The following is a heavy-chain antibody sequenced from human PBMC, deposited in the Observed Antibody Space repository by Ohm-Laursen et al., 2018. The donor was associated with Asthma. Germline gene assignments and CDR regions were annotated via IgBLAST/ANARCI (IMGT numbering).Heavy chain of an antibody. Sequence: SSLRLSCAASGFTFSSYGMHWVRQAPGKGLEWVAVISYDGSNKYYADSVKGRFTISRDNSKNTVDLQMNSLRAEDTAVYYCARDGSRSGHYPRPHDYWGQGTLVTVSS. V-gene: IGHV3-33*05. CDR2: ISYDGSNK. J-gene: IGHJ4*02. CDR3: ARDGSRSGHYPRPHDY. CDR1: GFTFSSYG. D-gene: IGHD3-22*01.